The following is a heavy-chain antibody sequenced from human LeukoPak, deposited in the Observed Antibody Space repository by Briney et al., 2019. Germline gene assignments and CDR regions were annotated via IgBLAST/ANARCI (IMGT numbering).Heavy chain of an antibody. CDR2: ISYDGNEK. J-gene: IGHJ5*02. Sequence: GGSLRLSCAASGFTFSSYAMSWVRQAPGKGLEWVAMISYDGNEKYYADSVKGRLTISRDNSKNTLYLQMNSLTTEDTAIYYCAKDWGASGWYNWFDPWGQGTQVTVSS. D-gene: IGHD6-19*01. CDR1: GFTFSSYA. CDR3: AKDWGASGWYNWFDP. V-gene: IGHV3-30*18.